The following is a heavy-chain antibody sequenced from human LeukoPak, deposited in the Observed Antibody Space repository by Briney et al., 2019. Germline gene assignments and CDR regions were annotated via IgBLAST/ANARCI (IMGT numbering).Heavy chain of an antibody. D-gene: IGHD2-2*02. CDR3: ARVAYYCSSTSCYTWWFDP. Sequence: SETLSLTCTVSGGSISSGGYYCSWIRQHPGKGLEWIGYIYYSVSTYYNPSLKSRVTISVDTSKNQFSLKLSSVTAADTAVYYCARVAYYCSSTSCYTWWFDPWGQGTLVTVSS. J-gene: IGHJ5*02. CDR1: GGSISSGGYY. CDR2: IYYSVST. V-gene: IGHV4-31*03.